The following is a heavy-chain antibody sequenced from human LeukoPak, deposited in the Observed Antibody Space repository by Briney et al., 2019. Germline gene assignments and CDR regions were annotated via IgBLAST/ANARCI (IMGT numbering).Heavy chain of an antibody. CDR3: ARLPLRGYSYGYVDY. V-gene: IGHV5-51*01. CDR2: IYPGDSDT. CDR1: GYSFTSYW. J-gene: IGHJ4*02. D-gene: IGHD5-18*01. Sequence: GASVKVSCKASGYSFTSYWIGWVRQMPGKGLEWMGIIYPGDSDTRYSPSFQGQVTISADKSISTAYLQWSSLKASDTAMYYCARLPLRGYSYGYVDYWGQGTLVTVSS.